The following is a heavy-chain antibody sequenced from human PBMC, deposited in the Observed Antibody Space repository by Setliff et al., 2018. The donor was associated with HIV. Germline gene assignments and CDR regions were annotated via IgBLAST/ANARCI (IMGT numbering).Heavy chain of an antibody. CDR3: AKKTAAYTSGSWLHY. CDR2: SIPLFGTT. D-gene: IGHD3-10*01. V-gene: IGHV1-69*05. CDR1: GGTFSSYA. J-gene: IGHJ4*02. Sequence: GASVKVSCKASGGTFSSYAISWVRQAPGQGLEWMGGSIPLFGTTNYAQKFQGRVTLTTDELMKTAYMELSSLRSEDTAVYYCAKKTAAYTSGSWLHYWGQGTLVTVSS.